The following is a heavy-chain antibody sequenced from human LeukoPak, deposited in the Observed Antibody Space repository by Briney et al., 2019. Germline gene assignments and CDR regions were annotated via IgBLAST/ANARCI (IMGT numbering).Heavy chain of an antibody. V-gene: IGHV3-49*04. CDR3: SYGDYDSSDY. D-gene: IGHD4-17*01. J-gene: IGHJ4*02. CDR1: GFTFSTYG. CDR2: IRSKAYGGTT. Sequence: GGTLRLSCAASGFTFSTYGMTWVRQAPGKGLEWVSFIRSKAYGGTTNYAASVKGRFTISRDDSKSIAYLQMNSLKTEDTAVYYCSYGDYDSSDYWGQGTLVTVSS.